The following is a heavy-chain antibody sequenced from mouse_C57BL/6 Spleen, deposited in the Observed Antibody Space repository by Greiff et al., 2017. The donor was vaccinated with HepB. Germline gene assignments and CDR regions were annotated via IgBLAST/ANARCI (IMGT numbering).Heavy chain of an antibody. D-gene: IGHD1-1*01. V-gene: IGHV5-16*01. CDR3: ARSDYYGSDAMDD. CDR1: GFTFSDYY. CDR2: INYDGSST. Sequence: EVKVVESEGGLVQPGRSMKLSCTASGFTFSDYYMAWVRQVPEKGLEWVANINYDGSSTYYLDSLKSRFIISRDNAKNILYLQMSSLKSEDTATYYCARSDYYGSDAMDDWGQGTSVTVSS. J-gene: IGHJ4*01.